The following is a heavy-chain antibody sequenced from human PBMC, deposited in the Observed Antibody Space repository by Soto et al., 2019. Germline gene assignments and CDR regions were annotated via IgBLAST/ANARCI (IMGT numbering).Heavy chain of an antibody. CDR3: ARARATIAAAAIFDC. D-gene: IGHD6-13*01. J-gene: IGHJ4*02. Sequence: PSETLSLTCSVSGASISSYYYTWIRQTPGKGLEWIGYIYRGGSTNYNPSFKSRVIISVDTSKNQFSLRLTSVTAADTAVYYCARARATIAAAAIFDCWGQGTLVTVSS. CDR1: GASISSYY. V-gene: IGHV4-59*12. CDR2: IYRGGST.